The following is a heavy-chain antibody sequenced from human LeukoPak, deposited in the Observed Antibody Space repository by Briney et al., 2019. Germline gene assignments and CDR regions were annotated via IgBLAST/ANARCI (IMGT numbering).Heavy chain of an antibody. V-gene: IGHV1-2*02. D-gene: IGHD2-15*01. CDR3: ASVGACSGGSCYDFDY. CDR2: INPNSGGT. J-gene: IGHJ4*02. Sequence: GASVKVSCKASGYTFTGYYMHWVRQAPGQGLEWMGWINPNSGGTNYAQKLQGRVTMTTDTSTSTAYMELRSLRSDDTAVYYCASVGACSGGSCYDFDYWGQGTLVTVSS. CDR1: GYTFTGYY.